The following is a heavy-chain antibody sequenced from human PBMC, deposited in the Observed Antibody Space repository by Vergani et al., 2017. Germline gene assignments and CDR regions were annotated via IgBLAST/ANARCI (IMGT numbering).Heavy chain of an antibody. D-gene: IGHD1-26*01. Sequence: QVQLQESGPGLVKPSETLSLTCTVSGGSISSSSYYWGWIRQPPGKGLEWIGSIYTSGSTNYNPSLKSRVTISVDTSKNQFSLKLSSVTAADTAVYYCARDPGGASPFDYWGQGTLVTVSS. CDR3: ARDPGGASPFDY. CDR1: GGSISSSSYY. J-gene: IGHJ4*02. V-gene: IGHV4-39*07. CDR2: IYTSGST.